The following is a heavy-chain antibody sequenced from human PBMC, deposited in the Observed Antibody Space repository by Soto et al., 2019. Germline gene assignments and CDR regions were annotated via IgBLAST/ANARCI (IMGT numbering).Heavy chain of an antibody. J-gene: IGHJ6*02. V-gene: IGHV1-69*06. Sequence: VASVKVSCKASGGTFSSYAISWVRQAPGQGLEWMGGIIPIFGTANYAQKFQGRVTITADKSTSTAYMELSSLRSEDTAVYYCARVRYYGSGSYYNPLYYYYYYGMDVWGQGTTVTVSS. CDR1: GGTFSSYA. CDR3: ARVRYYGSGSYYNPLYYYYYYGMDV. CDR2: IIPIFGTA. D-gene: IGHD3-10*01.